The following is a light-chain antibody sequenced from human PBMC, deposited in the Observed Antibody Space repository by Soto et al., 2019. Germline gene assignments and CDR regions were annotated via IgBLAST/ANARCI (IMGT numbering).Light chain of an antibody. CDR3: QQTYSDIS. CDR2: VVS. J-gene: IGKJ4*01. V-gene: IGKV1-39*01. Sequence: DVRMTQSPSSLSASVGDTITITCRASRTINTYLNWFQQKPGEPPSLQIYVVSTLHDGVPSRFSSSRSGADFTLTISGLQPEDFASYHCQQTYSDISFGGGTKV. CDR1: RTINTY.